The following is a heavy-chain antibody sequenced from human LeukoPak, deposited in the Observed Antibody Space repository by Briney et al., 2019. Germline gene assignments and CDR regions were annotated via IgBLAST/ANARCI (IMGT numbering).Heavy chain of an antibody. CDR3: AKDPGDILTGYYKGYFDY. CDR1: GFTFSSYW. Sequence: GGSLRLSCAASGFTFSSYWMSWVRQAPGKGLEWVAGISGSGGRTNYADSVKGRFTISRDNPKNTLYLQMNSLRAEDTAVYYCAKDPGDILTGYYKGYFDYWGQGTLVTVSS. V-gene: IGHV3-23*01. D-gene: IGHD3-9*01. J-gene: IGHJ4*02. CDR2: ISGSGGRT.